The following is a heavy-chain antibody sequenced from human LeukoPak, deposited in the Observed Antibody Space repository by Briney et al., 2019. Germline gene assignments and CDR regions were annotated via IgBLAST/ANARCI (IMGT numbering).Heavy chain of an antibody. V-gene: IGHV4-4*02. D-gene: IGHD3-9*01. CDR2: IYHSGST. J-gene: IGHJ5*02. CDR1: GGSISSSNW. CDR3: AKNGQTGFSFDP. Sequence: SGTLSLTCAASGGSISSSNWWSWVRQPPGKGLEWIGEIYHSGSTNYNPSLKSRVTISVDKSKNQFSLKLSSVTAADTAVYHCAKNGQTGFSFDPWAREPWSPSPQ.